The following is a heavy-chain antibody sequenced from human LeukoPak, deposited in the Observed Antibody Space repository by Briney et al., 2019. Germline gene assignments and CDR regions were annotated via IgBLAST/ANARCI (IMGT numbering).Heavy chain of an antibody. CDR3: ARCPYSSSTLFDF. V-gene: IGHV4-59*01. Sequence: SETLSLTCTVSGDSINNYYWSWSREPPGKGLEWIGYIYYRGSTSYNPPLQSRVTISVDTSKNQFSLKLISVTAADTAVYYCARCPYSSSTLFDFWGQGTLVTVSS. D-gene: IGHD6-6*01. J-gene: IGHJ4*02. CDR1: GDSINNYY. CDR2: IYYRGST.